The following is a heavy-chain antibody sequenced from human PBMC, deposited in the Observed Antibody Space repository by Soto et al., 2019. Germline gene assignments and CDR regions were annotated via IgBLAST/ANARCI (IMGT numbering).Heavy chain of an antibody. J-gene: IGHJ4*02. Sequence: SGPTLVNPTQTLTLTCTFSGFSLSTNGVGVGWIRQPPGKALEWLALIYWDDDKHYSPTLKNRLTVTKDSSKKQVVLTMTNMEPLDTTTYFLAQKKTWVEYFYYWGQGALVTVSS. CDR2: IYWDDDK. D-gene: IGHD1-1*01. V-gene: IGHV2-5*02. CDR3: AQKKTWVEYFYY. CDR1: GFSLSTNGVG.